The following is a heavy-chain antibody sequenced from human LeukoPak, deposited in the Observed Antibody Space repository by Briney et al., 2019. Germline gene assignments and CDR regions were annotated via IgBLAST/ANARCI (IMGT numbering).Heavy chain of an antibody. CDR1: GFTFDTYW. J-gene: IGHJ2*01. CDR3: VRDSPSGFFDL. V-gene: IGHV3-74*01. CDR2: INPDGTVT. D-gene: IGHD6-19*01. Sequence: GGSLRLSCAASGFTFDTYWMHWVRQAPGKGLVWVSPINPDGTVTTYADSVKGRFTISRDNAKNTLYLQMNSLKAEDTAVYYCVRDSPSGFFDLWGRGTLVTVSS.